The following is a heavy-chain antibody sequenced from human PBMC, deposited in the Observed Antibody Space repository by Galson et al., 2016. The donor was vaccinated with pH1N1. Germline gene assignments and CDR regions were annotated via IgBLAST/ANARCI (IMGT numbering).Heavy chain of an antibody. Sequence: SVKVSCKASGYTRTDYYIHWVRQAPGQGLEWMGWMNSDTGATKYAQEFQGRVALTRDTSIDTAFMDLRRLTSGDTAMYYCATAGVVRASTGDSWGQGTLISVFS. CDR2: MNSDTGAT. CDR1: GYTRTDYY. D-gene: IGHD2-21*01. CDR3: ATAGVVRASTGDS. V-gene: IGHV1-2*02. J-gene: IGHJ5*01.